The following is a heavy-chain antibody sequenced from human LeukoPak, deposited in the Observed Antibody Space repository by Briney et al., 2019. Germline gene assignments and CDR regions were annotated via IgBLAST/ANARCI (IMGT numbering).Heavy chain of an antibody. V-gene: IGHV1-8*01. CDR1: GYTFTSYV. J-gene: IGHJ4*02. CDR3: ARGPGYSSGWYLIDY. Sequence: GASVKVSCKASGYTFTSYVINWVRQATGQGLEWMGWMNPNSGNTGYAQKFQGRVTMTRNTSISTAYMELSSLRSEDTAVYYCARGPGYSSGWYLIDYWGQGTLVTVSS. CDR2: MNPNSGNT. D-gene: IGHD6-19*01.